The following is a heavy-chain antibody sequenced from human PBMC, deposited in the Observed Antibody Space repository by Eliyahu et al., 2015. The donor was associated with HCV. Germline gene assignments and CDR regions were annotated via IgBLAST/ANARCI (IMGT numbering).Heavy chain of an antibody. CDR3: AKDRGAAGFLDLFTNDAFDI. Sequence: EVQLLESGGGLVQPGGSLRLSCAASGFTFSSYAMSWVRQAPGKGLEWVSAISGSGGSTYYADSVKGRFTISRDNSKNTLYLQMNSLRAEDTAVYYCAKDRGAAGFLDLFTNDAFDIWGQGTMVTVSS. V-gene: IGHV3-23*01. J-gene: IGHJ3*02. D-gene: IGHD6-13*01. CDR1: GFTFSSYA. CDR2: ISGSGGST.